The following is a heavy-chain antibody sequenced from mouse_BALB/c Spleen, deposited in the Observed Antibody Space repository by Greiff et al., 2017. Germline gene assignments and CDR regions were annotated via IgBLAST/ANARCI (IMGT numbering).Heavy chain of an antibody. CDR3: ARHEGGFITTGHFDV. D-gene: IGHD1-1*01. CDR1: GFTFSSYY. V-gene: IGHV5-6-2*01. Sequence: EVMLVESGGGLVKLGGSLKLSCAASGFTFSSYYMSWVRQTPEKRLELVAAINSNGGSTYYPDTVKGRFTISRDNAKNTLYLQMSSLKSEDTALYYCARHEGGFITTGHFDVWGAGTTVTVSS. CDR2: INSNGGST. J-gene: IGHJ1*01.